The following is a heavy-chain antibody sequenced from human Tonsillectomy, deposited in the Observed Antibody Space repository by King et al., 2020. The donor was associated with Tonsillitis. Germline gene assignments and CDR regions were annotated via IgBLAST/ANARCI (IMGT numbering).Heavy chain of an antibody. D-gene: IGHD4-17*01. Sequence: VQLVESGGGVVQPGRSLRLSCAASGFTFSSYGMHWVRQAPGKGLEWVAVISYDGSNKYYADSVKGRFTISRDNSKNTLDLQMNSLRAEDTAVYYCAGGRGMTTVTTAFDYWGQGTLVTVSS. CDR1: GFTFSSYG. CDR2: ISYDGSNK. J-gene: IGHJ4*02. V-gene: IGHV3-33*05. CDR3: AGGRGMTTVTTAFDY.